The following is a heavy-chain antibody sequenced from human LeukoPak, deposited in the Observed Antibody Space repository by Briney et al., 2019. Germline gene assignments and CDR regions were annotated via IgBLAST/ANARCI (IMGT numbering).Heavy chain of an antibody. Sequence: PSETLSLTCTVSGGSISSSSYSWGWIRQPPGKGLEWIGEINHSVSTNYNPSLKSLVTISVDTSKNQFSLKLSSVTAADTAVYYCARREWTVAGTIPFDYGGQGTLVTVSS. CDR2: INHSVST. D-gene: IGHD6-19*01. V-gene: IGHV4-39*07. CDR1: GGSISSSSYS. J-gene: IGHJ4*02. CDR3: ARREWTVAGTIPFDY.